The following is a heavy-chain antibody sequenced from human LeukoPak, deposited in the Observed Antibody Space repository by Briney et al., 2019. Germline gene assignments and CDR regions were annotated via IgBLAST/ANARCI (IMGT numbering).Heavy chain of an antibody. CDR3: ARGGVAVAGLQRRAFDI. D-gene: IGHD6-19*01. V-gene: IGHV1-8*01. CDR2: MNPNSGNT. J-gene: IGHJ3*02. CDR1: GYTFTSYD. Sequence: ASVKVSCKASGYTFTSYDINWVRQATGQGLEWMRWMNPNSGNTGYAQKFQGRVTMTRNTSISTAYMELSSLRSEDTAVYYCARGGVAVAGLQRRAFDIWGQGTMVTVSS.